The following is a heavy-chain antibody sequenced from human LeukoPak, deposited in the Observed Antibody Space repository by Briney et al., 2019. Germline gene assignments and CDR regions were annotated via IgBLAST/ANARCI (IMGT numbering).Heavy chain of an antibody. Sequence: AASVKVSCKASGGTFSSYAISWVRQAPGQGLEWMGGIIPIFGTANYAQKFQGRVTITADESTSTAYMELSSLRSEDTAVYYCARVTREERYYYYYMDVWGKGTTVTVSS. CDR3: ARVTREERYYYYYMDV. CDR1: GGTFSSYA. J-gene: IGHJ6*03. D-gene: IGHD1-1*01. V-gene: IGHV1-69*13. CDR2: IIPIFGTA.